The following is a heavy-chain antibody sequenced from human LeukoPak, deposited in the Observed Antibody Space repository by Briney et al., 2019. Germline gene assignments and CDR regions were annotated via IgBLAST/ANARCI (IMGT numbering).Heavy chain of an antibody. V-gene: IGHV4-59*01. D-gene: IGHD4-17*01. Sequence: SETLSLTCTVSGGSISTFYWSWLRQPPGKGLEWIGYIYYSGSTNYNPSLKSRVTISVDTSKNQFSLGLSSVTAADTAVYYCAREDPQTTVPEGLDVWGQGTTVTVSS. CDR2: IYYSGST. CDR1: GGSISTFY. J-gene: IGHJ6*02. CDR3: AREDPQTTVPEGLDV.